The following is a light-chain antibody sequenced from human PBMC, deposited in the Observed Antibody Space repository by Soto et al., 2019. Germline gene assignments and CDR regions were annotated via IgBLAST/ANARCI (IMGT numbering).Light chain of an antibody. J-gene: IGLJ2*01. Sequence: QSVLTQPPSVSATPGQTVTISCSGSSSNIGHNYVSWYQQLPGTAPKLLIYDNNKRPSGIPDRFSGSKSGTSATLGITGLQTGDEADYYCATWDSSLSAVVVGGGTQLTVL. V-gene: IGLV1-51*01. CDR3: ATWDSSLSAVV. CDR2: DNN. CDR1: SSNIGHNY.